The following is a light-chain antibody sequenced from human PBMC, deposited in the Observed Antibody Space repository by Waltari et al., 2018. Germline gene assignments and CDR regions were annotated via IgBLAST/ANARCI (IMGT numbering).Light chain of an antibody. CDR3: RSYTSSSNGV. V-gene: IGLV2-14*01. CDR1: SSDVSGYNY. Sequence: HSALTHPASLSASPGQSITISCTGTSSDVSGYNYVSWYQQNPSKTPKLMIYDVSHRAAAGPDRCAGSNSANTASLTISGLQAEDEADYYCRSYTSSSNGVFGTGTKVTVL. J-gene: IGLJ1*01. CDR2: DVS.